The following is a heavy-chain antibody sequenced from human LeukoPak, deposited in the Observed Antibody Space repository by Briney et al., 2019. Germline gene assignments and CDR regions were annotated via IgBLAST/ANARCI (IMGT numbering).Heavy chain of an antibody. CDR2: IYYSGST. V-gene: IGHV4-59*01. J-gene: IGHJ2*01. D-gene: IGHD2-2*01. CDR1: GGSISSYY. CDR3: ARVRSRVRYFDL. Sequence: SETLSLTCTVSGGSISSYYWSWIRQPPGKGLEWIGYIYYSGSTNYNPSLKSRVTISVDTSKNQFSLKLSSVTAADTAVYYCARVRSRVRYFDLWGRGTLVTVSS.